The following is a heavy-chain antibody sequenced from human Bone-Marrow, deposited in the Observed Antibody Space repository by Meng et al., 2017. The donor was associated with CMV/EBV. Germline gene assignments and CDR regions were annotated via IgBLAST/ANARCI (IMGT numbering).Heavy chain of an antibody. V-gene: IGHV3-30*02. D-gene: IGHD7-27*01. CDR3: AKGSGKLGIVGSLDY. CDR1: GFKFSNYG. J-gene: IGHJ4*02. Sequence: GGSLRLSCEGSGFKFSNYGLHWVRQAPGKGLEWVAFIRYDGTQKDYADSVKGRFIISRDNSKNTLYLQMNSLRAEDTAVYYCAKGSGKLGIVGSLDYWGQGTLVTVSS. CDR2: IRYDGTQK.